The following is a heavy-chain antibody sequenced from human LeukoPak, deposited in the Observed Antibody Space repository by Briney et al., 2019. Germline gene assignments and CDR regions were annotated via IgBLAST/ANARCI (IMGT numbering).Heavy chain of an antibody. CDR3: ARDRAYGALSWGNWFDP. CDR1: GYTFTSYG. Sequence: ASVKVSCKAAGYTFTSYGVSWVRQAPGQGLEWRGWISAYNGNTNYAQKLQGRVTMTTDTSTSTAYMELRSLRSDDTAVYYCARDRAYGALSWGNWFDPWGQGTLVTVSS. D-gene: IGHD4-17*01. CDR2: ISAYNGNT. J-gene: IGHJ5*02. V-gene: IGHV1-18*01.